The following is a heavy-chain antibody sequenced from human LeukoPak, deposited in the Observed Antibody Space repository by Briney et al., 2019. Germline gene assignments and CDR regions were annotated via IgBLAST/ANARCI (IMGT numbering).Heavy chain of an antibody. Sequence: GGSLRLSCAASGFTFSSYGMSWVRQAPGKGLEWVSGISSIDGSTYYADSVKGRFTVSRDNSKNTLYLQMNSLRAEDTAVYYCTKVASGSYYNWPFDYWGQGTLVTVSS. CDR1: GFTFSSYG. J-gene: IGHJ4*02. CDR2: ISSIDGST. D-gene: IGHD1-26*01. V-gene: IGHV3-23*01. CDR3: TKVASGSYYNWPFDY.